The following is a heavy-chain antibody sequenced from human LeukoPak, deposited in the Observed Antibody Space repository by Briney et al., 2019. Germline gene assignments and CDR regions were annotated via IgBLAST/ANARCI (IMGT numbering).Heavy chain of an antibody. D-gene: IGHD3-22*01. J-gene: IGHJ4*02. CDR1: GYTFTGYY. CDR3: ARGNRRRYYYDSSGYYLFDY. Sequence: ASVKVSCKASGYTFTGYYIHWVRQAPGQGLEWMGWINPNSGGTNYAQKFQGRVTMTRDTSISTAYMELSRLRSDDTAVYYCARGNRRRYYYDSSGYYLFDYWGQGTLVTVSS. V-gene: IGHV1-2*02. CDR2: INPNSGGT.